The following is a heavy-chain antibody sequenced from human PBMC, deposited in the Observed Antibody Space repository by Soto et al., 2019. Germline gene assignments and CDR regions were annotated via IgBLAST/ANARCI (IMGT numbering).Heavy chain of an antibody. CDR3: ARVVGWPLHKCDL. V-gene: IGHV3-7*01. Sequence: EVQLVESGGGLVQPGGSLRLSCAASGFNFIGYWMNWVRQAPGKGLEWVANINHEGNERYYVDSVEGRFTISRDNARNLLYLQVSSLRAEDTAVYFCARVVGWPLHKCDLWGQGTLVSVSS. D-gene: IGHD6-19*01. J-gene: IGHJ5*02. CDR2: INHEGNER. CDR1: GFNFIGYW.